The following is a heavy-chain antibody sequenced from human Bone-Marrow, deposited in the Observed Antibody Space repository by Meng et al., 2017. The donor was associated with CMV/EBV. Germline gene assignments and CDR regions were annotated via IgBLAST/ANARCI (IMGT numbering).Heavy chain of an antibody. CDR3: ARAVAGGSPYIHIDCYGMDV. CDR1: GFTFSSYG. J-gene: IGHJ6*02. Sequence: GESLKISCAASGFTFSSYGMHWVRQAPGKGLEWVSSISSSSSYIYYADSVKGRFTISRDNAKNSLFLQMNSLRAEDTAVYYCARAVAGGSPYIHIDCYGMDVWGQGTTVTVSS. D-gene: IGHD2-15*01. CDR2: ISSSSSYI. V-gene: IGHV3-21*01.